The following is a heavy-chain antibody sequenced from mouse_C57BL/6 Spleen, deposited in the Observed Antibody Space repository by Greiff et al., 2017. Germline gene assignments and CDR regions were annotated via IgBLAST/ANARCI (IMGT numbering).Heavy chain of an antibody. V-gene: IGHV7-3*01. CDR2: IRNKANGYTT. J-gene: IGHJ3*01. D-gene: IGHD3-2*02. Sequence: TAWGFTFTDYYMSWVRQPPGKALEWLGFIRNKANGYTTEYSASVKGRFTISRDNSQSILYLQMNALRAEDSATYYGAQTAQATGFAYWGQGTLVTVSA. CDR1: GFTFTDYY. CDR3: AQTAQATGFAY.